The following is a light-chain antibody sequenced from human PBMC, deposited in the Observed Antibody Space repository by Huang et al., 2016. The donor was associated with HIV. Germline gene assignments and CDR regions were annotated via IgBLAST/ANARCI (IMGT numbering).Light chain of an antibody. CDR1: QGVSNN. V-gene: IGKV3D-15*01. Sequence: EIVMTQSPATLSVSPGERATLSCRASQGVSNNIAWYQQKPGQTPRLLIHGASTRATGIAAKFSGRGSGTDFPLTITSLQPEDSAVYYCQHYNNWPPWTFGPGTQGEI. J-gene: IGKJ1*01. CDR3: QHYNNWPPWT. CDR2: GAS.